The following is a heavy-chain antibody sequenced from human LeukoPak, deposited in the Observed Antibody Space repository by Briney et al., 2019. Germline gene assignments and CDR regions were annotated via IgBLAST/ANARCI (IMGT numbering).Heavy chain of an antibody. J-gene: IGHJ4*02. CDR2: IIPIFGTA. D-gene: IGHD6-13*01. CDR1: GGTFSSYA. CDR3: ARDRAAAAAIFDY. Sequence: SVKVSCKASGGTFSSYAISWVRQAPGQGLEWMGGIIPIFGTANYAQKFQGRVTITADESTSTAYMELSSLRSDDTAVYYCARDRAAAAAIFDYWGQGTLVTVSS. V-gene: IGHV1-69*13.